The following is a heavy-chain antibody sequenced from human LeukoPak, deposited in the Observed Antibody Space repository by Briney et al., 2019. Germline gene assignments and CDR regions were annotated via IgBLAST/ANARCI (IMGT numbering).Heavy chain of an antibody. Sequence: ASVKVSCKASGYTFTSYGISWLRQAPGQGLEWMGWISAYNGNTNYAQKLQGRITMTTDTSTSTAYMELRSLRSDDTAVYYCARRIAYCSGGSCYSAPYYYYYMDVWGKGTTVTVSS. CDR2: ISAYNGNT. CDR1: GYTFTSYG. V-gene: IGHV1-18*01. J-gene: IGHJ6*03. D-gene: IGHD2-15*01. CDR3: ARRIAYCSGGSCYSAPYYYYYMDV.